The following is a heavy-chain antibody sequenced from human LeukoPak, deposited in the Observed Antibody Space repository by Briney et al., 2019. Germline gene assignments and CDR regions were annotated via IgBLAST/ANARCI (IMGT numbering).Heavy chain of an antibody. CDR1: GGTFSSYA. D-gene: IGHD3-16*02. J-gene: IGHJ4*02. Sequence: ASVKVSCKASGGTFSSYAISWVRQAPGQGLEWMGIINPSGGSTSYAQKFQGRVTMTRDTSTSTVYMELSSLRSEDTAVYYCARYRGNYYLDYWGQGTLVTVSS. CDR2: INPSGGST. V-gene: IGHV1-46*01. CDR3: ARYRGNYYLDY.